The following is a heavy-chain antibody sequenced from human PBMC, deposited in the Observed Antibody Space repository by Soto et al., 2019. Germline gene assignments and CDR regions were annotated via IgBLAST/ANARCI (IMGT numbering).Heavy chain of an antibody. CDR1: GYTFAHYY. Sequence: QVQLVQSGAEVKGPGTSVTLSCQTSGYTFAHYYIHWVRQAPGQGLEYMGIIDPRTGTSGTSTSPQSVQGRLSITIDASTSTVYMELSNLRSDDTATYYCARLSRITFIVDWGQGTLVTVSS. CDR3: ARLSRITFIVD. V-gene: IGHV1-46*04. CDR2: IDPRTGTSGTS. D-gene: IGHD3-16*02. J-gene: IGHJ4*02.